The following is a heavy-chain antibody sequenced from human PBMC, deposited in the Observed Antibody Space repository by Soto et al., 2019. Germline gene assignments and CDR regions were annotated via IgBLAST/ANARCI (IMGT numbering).Heavy chain of an antibody. J-gene: IGHJ4*02. CDR3: ARVRAGCSRTSCFLED. V-gene: IGHV4-30-2*01. Sequence: SETLSLTCTVSGGSISSGGYSWSWIRQPPGKGLEWIGYIYHSGSTYYNPSLKSRVTISVDTSKNQFSLILTSVTAADTAVYFCARVRAGCSRTSCFLEDWGRGTLVTVS. CDR2: IYHSGST. D-gene: IGHD2-2*01. CDR1: GGSISSGGYS.